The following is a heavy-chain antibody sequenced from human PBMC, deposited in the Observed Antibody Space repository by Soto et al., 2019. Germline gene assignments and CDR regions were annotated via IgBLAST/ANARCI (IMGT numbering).Heavy chain of an antibody. CDR3: TPQVVIPAAIAFDH. Sequence: EVQLLASGGGLEQPGGSLRLSCAASGVTFSDYDMSWVRQAPGQGLEWVSSISHSGATTYYADSVKGRFTISRNNSKNTLSLQMNSLRAEDTAVYYCTPQVVIPAAIAFDHWGQATLVTVSP. D-gene: IGHD2-2*01. V-gene: IGHV3-23*01. CDR2: ISHSGATT. CDR1: GVTFSDYD. J-gene: IGHJ4*02.